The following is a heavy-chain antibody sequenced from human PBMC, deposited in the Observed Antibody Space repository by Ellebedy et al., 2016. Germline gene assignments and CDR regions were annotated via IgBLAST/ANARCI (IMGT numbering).Heavy chain of an antibody. Sequence: GESLKISCAASGFTFRSHGMHWVRQAPGKGLEWVAMIWYDGSNKNYADSVKGRFTIFRDNSKNTLYLQMNSLRAGDTAVYYCARDILPDWYFDLWGRGTLVTVS. CDR3: ARDILPDWYFDL. V-gene: IGHV3-33*08. CDR1: GFTFRSHG. J-gene: IGHJ2*01. CDR2: IWYDGSNK.